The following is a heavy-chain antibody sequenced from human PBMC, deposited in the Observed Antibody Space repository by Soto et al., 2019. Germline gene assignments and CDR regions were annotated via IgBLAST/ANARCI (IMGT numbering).Heavy chain of an antibody. J-gene: IGHJ3*02. CDR3: ARGASRRRYCSGGSCYGALDI. D-gene: IGHD2-15*01. V-gene: IGHV4-34*01. CDR1: GGSFSGYY. CDR2: INHSGST. Sequence: SETLSLTCAVYGGSFSGYYWSWIRQPPGKGLEWIGEINHSGSTNYNPSLKGRVTISVDTSKNQFSLKLSSVTAADTAVYYCARGASRRRYCSGGSCYGALDIWGQGTMVTVSS.